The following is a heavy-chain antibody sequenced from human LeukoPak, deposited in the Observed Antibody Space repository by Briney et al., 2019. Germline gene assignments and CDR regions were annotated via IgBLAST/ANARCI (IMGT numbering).Heavy chain of an antibody. Sequence: GGSLRLSCAASGFTFSNYAMSWVRQAPGKGLEWVSGISGSGGSTYYADSVKGRFTISRDNAKNSLCLQMNSLRAEDTAVYYCAREGGSGWYYYGMDVWGQGTTVTVSS. V-gene: IGHV3-23*01. CDR1: GFTFSNYA. J-gene: IGHJ6*02. CDR3: AREGGSGWYYYGMDV. D-gene: IGHD6-19*01. CDR2: ISGSGGST.